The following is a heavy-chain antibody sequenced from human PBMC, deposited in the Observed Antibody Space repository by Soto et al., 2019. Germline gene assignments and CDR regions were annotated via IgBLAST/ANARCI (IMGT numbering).Heavy chain of an antibody. CDR2: ISTSSTTI. J-gene: IGHJ6*02. V-gene: IGHV3-48*01. CDR1: GFTFSSYS. Sequence: EVQLVESGGGLVQPGGSLRLSCAASGFTFSSYSMNWVRQAPGKWLEWVSYISTSSTTIYYADSVKGRFTISRDNAKNSLYLQMNSLRAEYTAVYYCATSLDVWGQGTTVTVSS. CDR3: ATSLDV.